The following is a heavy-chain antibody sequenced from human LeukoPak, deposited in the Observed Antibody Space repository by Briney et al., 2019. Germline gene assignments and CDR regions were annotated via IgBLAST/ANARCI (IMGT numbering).Heavy chain of an antibody. V-gene: IGHV3-48*03. CDR1: GFTFSSYE. D-gene: IGHD3-16*01. Sequence: GGSLRLSCAASGFTFSSYEMNWVRQAPGKGLEWVSYISSSGSTIYYADSVKGRFTISRDNAKNSLYLQMNSLRAEGTAVYYCARDAVMITFGGDAFDIWGQGTMVTVSS. J-gene: IGHJ3*02. CDR2: ISSSGSTI. CDR3: ARDAVMITFGGDAFDI.